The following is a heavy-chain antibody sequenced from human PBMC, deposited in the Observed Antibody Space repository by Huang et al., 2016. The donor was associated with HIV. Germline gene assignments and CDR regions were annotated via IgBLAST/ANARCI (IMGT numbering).Heavy chain of an antibody. CDR3: AKDYDDVWGSYRPQMWDH. V-gene: IGHV3-23*01. CDR1: GFTFKSYA. CDR2: ISGSGGTT. Sequence: EVQLLESGGALVKPGGSLRLTCAASGFTFKSYAMNWVRQPPGKGLEWVSVISGSGGTTYYADNSKSVVFLQMNSLRAEYTALYYCAKDYDDVWGSYRPQMWDHWGQGTLVTVSS. J-gene: IGHJ4*02. D-gene: IGHD3-16*02.